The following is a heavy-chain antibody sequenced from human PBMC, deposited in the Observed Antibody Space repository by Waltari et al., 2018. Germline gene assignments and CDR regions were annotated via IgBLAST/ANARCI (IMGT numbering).Heavy chain of an antibody. D-gene: IGHD6-19*01. CDR2: ISGSGGST. Sequence: EVQLLESGGGLVQPGGSLSLSCAASGFTFSSYAMRWVRQAPGKGLEWVSAISGSGGSTYYADSVKGRFTISRDNSKNTLYLQMNSLRAEDTAVYYCALYSSGCLDYWGQGTLVTVSS. V-gene: IGHV3-23*01. CDR3: ALYSSGCLDY. CDR1: GFTFSSYA. J-gene: IGHJ4*02.